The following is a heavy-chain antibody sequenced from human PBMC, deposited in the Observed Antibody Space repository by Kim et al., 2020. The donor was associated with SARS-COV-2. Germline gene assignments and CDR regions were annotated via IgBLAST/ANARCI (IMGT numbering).Heavy chain of an antibody. CDR2: INPSGGST. D-gene: IGHD3-22*01. CDR1: GYTFTSYY. V-gene: IGHV1-46*01. CDR3: ARLAPQLPASYYYDSSGYLGDDY. J-gene: IGHJ4*02. Sequence: ASVKVSCKASGYTFTSYYMHWVRQAPGQGLEWMGIINPSGGSTSYAQKFQGRVTMTRDTSTSTVYMELSSLRSEDTAVYYCARLAPQLPASYYYDSSGYLGDDYWGQGTLVTVSS.